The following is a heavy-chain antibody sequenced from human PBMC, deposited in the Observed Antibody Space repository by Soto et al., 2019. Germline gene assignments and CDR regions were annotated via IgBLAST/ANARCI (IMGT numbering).Heavy chain of an antibody. CDR2: ISGSGGST. Sequence: GGSLRLSCAASGFTFSSYAMSWVRQAPGKGLEWVSAISGSGGSTYYADSVKGRFTISRDNSKNTLYLQMNSLRAEDTAVYYCAKDYSSTIFGVVISDFDYWGQGTLVTVSS. V-gene: IGHV3-23*01. J-gene: IGHJ4*02. CDR3: AKDYSSTIFGVVISDFDY. D-gene: IGHD3-3*01. CDR1: GFTFSSYA.